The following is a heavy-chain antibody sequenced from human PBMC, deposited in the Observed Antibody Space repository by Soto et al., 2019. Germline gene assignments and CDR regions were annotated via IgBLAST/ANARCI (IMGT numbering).Heavy chain of an antibody. Sequence: GGSLRLSCAASGFTFSDYYMSWIRQAPGKGLEWVSYISSSGSTIYYANSVKGRFTISRDNAKNSLYLQMNSLRAEDTAVYYCARDAYVPPGYYYYMDVWGKGTTVPVSS. J-gene: IGHJ6*03. D-gene: IGHD3-16*01. V-gene: IGHV3-11*01. CDR1: GFTFSDYY. CDR3: ARDAYVPPGYYYYMDV. CDR2: ISSSGSTI.